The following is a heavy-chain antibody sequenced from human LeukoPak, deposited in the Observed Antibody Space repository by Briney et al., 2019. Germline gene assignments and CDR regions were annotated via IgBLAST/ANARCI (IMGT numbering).Heavy chain of an antibody. D-gene: IGHD3-16*01. Sequence: PGGSLRLSCAASGFSFSEYYMSWIRQAPGKGLEWVGRIKSKTDGGTTDYAAPVKGRFTISRDDSKNTLYLQLNSLKTEDTAVYYCSTDPGGDWGQGTLVTVSS. CDR3: STDPGGD. CDR2: IKSKTDGGTT. CDR1: GFSFSEYY. J-gene: IGHJ4*02. V-gene: IGHV3-15*01.